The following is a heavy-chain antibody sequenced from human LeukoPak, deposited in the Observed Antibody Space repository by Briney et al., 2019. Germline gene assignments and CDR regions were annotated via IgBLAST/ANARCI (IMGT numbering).Heavy chain of an antibody. V-gene: IGHV1-2*02. D-gene: IGHD3-10*01. CDR2: INPNAGGT. J-gene: IGHJ5*02. CDR1: GYTFTGYY. Sequence: ASVKVSCKASGYTFTGYYMHWMRQPPGQGLEWIGWINPNAGGTTFAQKFQGRVTMTRDTSISTAYMELSSLRSDDTAMYYCARGVGSSWFGPWGQGTLVTVSS. CDR3: ARGVGSSWFGP.